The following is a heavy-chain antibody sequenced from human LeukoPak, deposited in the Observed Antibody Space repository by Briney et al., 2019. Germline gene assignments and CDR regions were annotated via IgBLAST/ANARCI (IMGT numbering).Heavy chain of an antibody. CDR2: INHSGST. J-gene: IGHJ4*02. V-gene: IGHV4-34*01. Sequence: SETLSLTCAVYGGSFSGYYWSWIRQPPGKGLEWIGEINHSGSTNYNPSLKSRVTISVDTSKNQLSLKMSSVTAADTAVYYCTITTGTTLGLMDYWGQGTLVTVSS. CDR3: TITTGTTLGLMDY. CDR1: GGSFSGYY. D-gene: IGHD1-1*01.